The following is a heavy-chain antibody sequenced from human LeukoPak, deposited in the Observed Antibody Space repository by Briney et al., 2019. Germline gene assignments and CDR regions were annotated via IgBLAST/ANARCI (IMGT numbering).Heavy chain of an antibody. CDR2: IKEDGSEK. D-gene: IGHD2-15*01. CDR3: AGCGIMKLDY. J-gene: IGHJ4*01. CDR1: GFTFRIYW. Sequence: PGGSLRLSCAASGFTFRIYWMRWVRQAPGKGLEWVANIKEDGSEKYYVDSVKGRFTISRDNAKNSLYLQMNSLRAEDTAVYYCAGCGIMKLDYWGQGNRAPVFS. V-gene: IGHV3-7*05.